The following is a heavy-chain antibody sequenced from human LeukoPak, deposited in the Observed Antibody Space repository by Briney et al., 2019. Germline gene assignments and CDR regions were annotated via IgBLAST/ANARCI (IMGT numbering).Heavy chain of an antibody. CDR2: ISYDGSNK. Sequence: PGGSLRLSCAASGFTFSSYAMHWVRQAPGKGLEWVAVISYDGSNKYYADSVKGRFTISRDNSKNTLYLQMNSLRAEDTAVYYCAVYCSSTSCYSAFDIWGQGTMVTVSS. D-gene: IGHD2-2*01. J-gene: IGHJ3*02. CDR1: GFTFSSYA. V-gene: IGHV3-30-3*01. CDR3: AVYCSSTSCYSAFDI.